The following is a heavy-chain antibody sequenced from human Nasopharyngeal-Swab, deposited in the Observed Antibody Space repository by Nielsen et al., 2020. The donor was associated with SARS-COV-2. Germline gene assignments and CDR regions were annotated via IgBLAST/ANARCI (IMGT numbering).Heavy chain of an antibody. CDR2: ITSDGGTT. V-gene: IGHV3-64*02. D-gene: IGHD3-22*01. CDR3: VRSGRGGYYDY. CDR1: GFIFSTYD. Sequence: GESLKISCAASGFIFSTYDIYWVRQAPGKGLEFVSAITSDGGTTYYADSLKGRFTISRDNSKNTLYLQMGSLRGDDMAVYYCVRSGRGGYYDYWGQGTLVTVSS. J-gene: IGHJ4*02.